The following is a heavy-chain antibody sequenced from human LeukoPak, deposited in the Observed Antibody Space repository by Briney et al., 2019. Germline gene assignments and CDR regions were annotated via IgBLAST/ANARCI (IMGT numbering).Heavy chain of an antibody. CDR3: AKARYCSGGSCYFDY. V-gene: IGHV3-23*01. CDR2: TIGGGGST. D-gene: IGHD2-15*01. CDR1: GFTFSSYV. Sequence: GGSLRLSCAASGFTFSSYVMSWVRQAPGKGLEWVSGTIGGGGSTFYADSVRGRFTISRDNSKNTLYLQMNSLRAEDTAVYYCAKARYCSGGSCYFDYWGQGTLVTVSS. J-gene: IGHJ4*02.